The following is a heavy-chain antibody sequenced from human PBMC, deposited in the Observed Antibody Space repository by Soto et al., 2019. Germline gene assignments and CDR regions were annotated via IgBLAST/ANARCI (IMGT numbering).Heavy chain of an antibody. Sequence: VASLRHSYQPSGFTFRTSWMHRLRQAPGKGLVWISRINSDVSRTSYADSAKGRFTISRDNAKNTVYLQMNSLRAEATAVYYCARGDGDYYDGNGYLGRHWGQGT. CDR3: ARGDGDYYDGNGYLGRH. CDR2: INSDVSRT. V-gene: IGHV3-74*01. CDR1: GFTFRTSW. D-gene: IGHD3-22*01. J-gene: IGHJ4*02.